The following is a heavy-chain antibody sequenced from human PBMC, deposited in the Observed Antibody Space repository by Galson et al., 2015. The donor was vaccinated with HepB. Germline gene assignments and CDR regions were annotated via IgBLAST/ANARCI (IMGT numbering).Heavy chain of an antibody. CDR3: AKGDGDRPTFFDY. Sequence: SLRLSCAASGFTFSSYAMSWVRQAPGKGLEWVSAISGSGGSTYYADSVKGRFTISRDNSKNTLYLQMNSLRAEDTAVYYCAKGDGDRPTFFDYWGQGTLVTVSS. V-gene: IGHV3-23*01. D-gene: IGHD4-17*01. CDR2: ISGSGGST. J-gene: IGHJ4*02. CDR1: GFTFSSYA.